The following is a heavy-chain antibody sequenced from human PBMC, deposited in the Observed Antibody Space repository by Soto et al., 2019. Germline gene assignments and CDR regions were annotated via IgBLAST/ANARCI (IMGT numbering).Heavy chain of an antibody. CDR3: ARAYGDYDLDY. Sequence: SETLSLTCTVSGGSISSYYWSWIRQPPGKGLEWIGYIYYSGSTNYNPSLKSRVTISVDTSKNQFSLKLSSVTAADTAVYYCARAYGDYDLDYWGQGTLVTVSS. D-gene: IGHD4-17*01. J-gene: IGHJ4*02. CDR1: GGSISSYY. V-gene: IGHV4-59*01. CDR2: IYYSGST.